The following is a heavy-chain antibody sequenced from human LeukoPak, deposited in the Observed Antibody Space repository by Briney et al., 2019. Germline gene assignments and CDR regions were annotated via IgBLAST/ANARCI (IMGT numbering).Heavy chain of an antibody. Sequence: PGGSLRLSCAASGFAFSSYAMSWVRQAPGKGLEWVSVISGSAGITYYADSVKGRLTISRDNSKNTLYLQMNSLRAEDKAVYYCAKAGAYCGGDCWFDYWGQGTLVTVSS. CDR2: ISGSAGIT. J-gene: IGHJ4*02. D-gene: IGHD2-21*02. V-gene: IGHV3-23*01. CDR1: GFAFSSYA. CDR3: AKAGAYCGGDCWFDY.